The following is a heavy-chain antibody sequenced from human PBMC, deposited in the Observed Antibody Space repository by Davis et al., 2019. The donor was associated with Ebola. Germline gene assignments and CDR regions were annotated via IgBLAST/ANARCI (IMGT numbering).Heavy chain of an antibody. CDR3: ARDLEGRDGDSWSYYYYYMDV. V-gene: IGHV3-7*03. Sequence: DSVRGRFTISRDNAKNSLFLHMNSLRAEDTAVYYCARDLEGRDGDSWSYYYYYMDVWGKGTTVTVSS. J-gene: IGHJ6*03. D-gene: IGHD6-13*01.